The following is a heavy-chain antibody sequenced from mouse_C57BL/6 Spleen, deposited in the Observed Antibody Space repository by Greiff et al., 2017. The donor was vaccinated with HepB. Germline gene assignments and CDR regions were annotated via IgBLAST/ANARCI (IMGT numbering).Heavy chain of an antibody. CDR2: IDPSDSYT. J-gene: IGHJ1*03. D-gene: IGHD1-1*01. CDR3: ARSLSGEYGSSYVDWYFDV. CDR1: GYTFTSYW. V-gene: IGHV1-69*01. Sequence: QVQLQQPGAELVMPGASVKLSCKASGYTFTSYWMHWVKQRPGQGLEWIGEIDPSDSYTNYNQKFKGKSTLTVDKSSSTAYMQHSSLTSEDSAVYYCARSLSGEYGSSYVDWYFDVWGTGTTVTVSS.